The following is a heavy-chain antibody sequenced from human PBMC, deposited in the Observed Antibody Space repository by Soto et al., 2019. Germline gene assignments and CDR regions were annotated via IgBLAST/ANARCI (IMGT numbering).Heavy chain of an antibody. J-gene: IGHJ3*02. CDR3: ARDQDDSSDAFDI. Sequence: GGSLRLSCAASGITFSNYWMTWVRQAPGKGLEWVANIKQDGSEKYYVDSVKGRFTISRDNAKDSLYLQMNSLRAEDTAVYYCARDQDDSSDAFDIWGQGTMVTVSS. D-gene: IGHD3-3*01. V-gene: IGHV3-7*01. CDR1: GITFSNYW. CDR2: IKQDGSEK.